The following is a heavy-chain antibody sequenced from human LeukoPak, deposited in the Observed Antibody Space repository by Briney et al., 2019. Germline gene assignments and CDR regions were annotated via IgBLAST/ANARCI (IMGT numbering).Heavy chain of an antibody. CDR1: GFTFDDYA. J-gene: IGHJ4*02. Sequence: GGSLRLSCAASGFTFDDYAMHWVRQAPGKGLEWVSGISWNSGSIGYADSVKGRFTISRDNSKNTLYLQMNSLRAEDTAVYYCAKDQAEDHFDYWGQGTLVTVSS. CDR2: ISWNSGSI. V-gene: IGHV3-9*01. D-gene: IGHD6-25*01. CDR3: AKDQAEDHFDY.